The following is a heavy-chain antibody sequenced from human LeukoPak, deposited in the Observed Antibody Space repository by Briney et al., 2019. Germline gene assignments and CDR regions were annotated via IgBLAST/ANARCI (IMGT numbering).Heavy chain of an antibody. CDR3: ARVIRGGWGALLPDY. Sequence: SSETLSLTCTVSGGSISHYYWTWIRQPPGKGLEWIGYIYYSDVANYNPSLKSRVTISVGTSKNQFSLKLSSVTAADTAVYYCARVIRGGWGALLPDYWGQGTLVTVSS. CDR1: GGSISHYY. CDR2: IYYSDVA. D-gene: IGHD6-19*01. J-gene: IGHJ4*02. V-gene: IGHV4-59*01.